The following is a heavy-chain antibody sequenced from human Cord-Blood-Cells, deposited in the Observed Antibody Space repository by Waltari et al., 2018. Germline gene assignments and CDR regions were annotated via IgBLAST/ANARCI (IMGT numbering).Heavy chain of an antibody. CDR2: ISAYNGNT. CDR3: AREFSGSYYYYYGMDV. D-gene: IGHD1-26*01. V-gene: IGHV1-18*01. Sequence: GQGLEWMGWISAYNGNTNYAQKLQGRVTMTTDTSTSTAYMELRSLRSDDTAVYYCAREFSGSYYYYYGMDVWGQGTTVTVSS. J-gene: IGHJ6*02.